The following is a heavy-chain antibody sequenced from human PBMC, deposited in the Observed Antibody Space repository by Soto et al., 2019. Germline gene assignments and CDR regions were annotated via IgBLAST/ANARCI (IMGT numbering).Heavy chain of an antibody. CDR2: IWYDGSNK. D-gene: IGHD1-1*01. CDR3: ARDYEETGIDY. Sequence: GGSLRLSCAASGFTFSSYGMHWVRQAPGKGLEWVAVIWYDGSNKYYADSVKGRFTISRDNSKNTLYLQMNSLRAEDTAAYYCARDYEETGIDYWGQGTLVTVSS. V-gene: IGHV3-33*01. J-gene: IGHJ4*02. CDR1: GFTFSSYG.